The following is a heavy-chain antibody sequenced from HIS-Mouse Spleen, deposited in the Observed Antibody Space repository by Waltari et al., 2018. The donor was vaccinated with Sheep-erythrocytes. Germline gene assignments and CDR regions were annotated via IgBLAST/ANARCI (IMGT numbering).Heavy chain of an antibody. V-gene: IGHV4-34*01. Sequence: QVQLQQWGAGLLKPSETLSLTCAVYGGSFSGYYWSWIRQPPGKGLEWMGEINHSGSTNDNPSLKSRVTISVDTSKNQFSLKLSSVTAADTAVYYCARGGRRTGFDYWGQGTLVTVSS. D-gene: IGHD3-9*01. J-gene: IGHJ4*02. CDR2: INHSGST. CDR1: GGSFSGYY. CDR3: ARGGRRTGFDY.